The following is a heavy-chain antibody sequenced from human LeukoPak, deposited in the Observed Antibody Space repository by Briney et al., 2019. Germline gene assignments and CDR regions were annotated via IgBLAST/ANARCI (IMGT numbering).Heavy chain of an antibody. J-gene: IGHJ6*02. D-gene: IGHD3-9*01. V-gene: IGHV4-34*01. CDR3: ARTRTIGYFELYYGMDV. CDR2: INHSGST. CDR1: GGTFSGYY. Sequence: SETLSLTCAVYGGTFSGYYWSWIRQRPGKGTEWIGEINHSGSTNYNPSLKSRVTISVDTSKNQFSLKLSSVTAADTAVYYCARTRTIGYFELYYGMDVWGQGTTVTVSS.